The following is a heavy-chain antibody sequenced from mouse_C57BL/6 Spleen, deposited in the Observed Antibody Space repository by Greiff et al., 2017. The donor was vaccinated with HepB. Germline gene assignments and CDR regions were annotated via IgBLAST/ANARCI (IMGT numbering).Heavy chain of an antibody. CDR1: GYAFTNYL. CDR2: INPGSGGT. V-gene: IGHV1-54*01. Sequence: QVQLKESGAELVRPGTSVKVSCKASGYAFTNYLIEWVKQRPGQGLEWIGVINPGSGGTNYNEKFKGKATLTADKSSSTAYMQLSSLTSEDSAVYFCARVQLGLFYYAMDYWGQGTSVTVSS. CDR3: ARVQLGLFYYAMDY. D-gene: IGHD4-1*02. J-gene: IGHJ4*01.